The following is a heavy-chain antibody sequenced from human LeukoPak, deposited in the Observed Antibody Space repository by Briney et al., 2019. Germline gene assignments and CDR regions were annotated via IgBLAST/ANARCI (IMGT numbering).Heavy chain of an antibody. J-gene: IGHJ4*02. CDR3: ARGPTFIAVAGTFDY. V-gene: IGHV1-2*04. Sequence: ASVKVSCKASGYTFTGYYMHWVRQAPGRGLEWMGWINPNSGGTNYAQKFQGWVTMTRDTSISTAYMELSRLRSDDTAVYYCARGPTFIAVAGTFDYWGQGTLVTVSS. D-gene: IGHD6-19*01. CDR1: GYTFTGYY. CDR2: INPNSGGT.